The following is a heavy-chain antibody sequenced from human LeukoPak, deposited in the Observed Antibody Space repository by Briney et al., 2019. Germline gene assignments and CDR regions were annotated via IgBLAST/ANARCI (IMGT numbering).Heavy chain of an antibody. CDR1: GDSLSSNSAA. D-gene: IGHD6-6*01. J-gene: IGHJ5*02. CDR3: ARGRAIAARGTWFDP. CDR2: IYYRSKWYN. Sequence: SQTLSLTCAISGDSLSSNSAAWNWIRQSPSRGLEWLGRIYYRSKWYNDYAVSVKSRITINPDTSKNQFSLQLNSVTPEDTAVYYCARGRAIAARGTWFDPWGQGTLVTVSS. V-gene: IGHV6-1*01.